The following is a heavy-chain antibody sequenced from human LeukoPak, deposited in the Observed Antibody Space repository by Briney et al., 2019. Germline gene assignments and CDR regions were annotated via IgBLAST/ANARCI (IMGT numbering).Heavy chain of an antibody. CDR1: GGSISSYY. D-gene: IGHD3-10*01. CDR3: ARVGFGELYYYYMDV. Sequence: SETLSLTCTVSGGSISSYYRSWIRQPAGKGLEWIGRIYTSGSTNYNPSLKSRVTMSVDTSKNQFSLKLSSVTAADTAVYYCARVGFGELYYYYMDVWGKGTTVTVSS. J-gene: IGHJ6*03. V-gene: IGHV4-4*07. CDR2: IYTSGST.